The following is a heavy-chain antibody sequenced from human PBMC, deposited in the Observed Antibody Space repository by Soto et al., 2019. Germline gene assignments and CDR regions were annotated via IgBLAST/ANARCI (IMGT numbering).Heavy chain of an antibody. CDR3: ARDYVGEYGAFDI. V-gene: IGHV3-53*01. CDR2: IYSGGST. J-gene: IGHJ3*02. CDR1: GFTVSSNY. D-gene: IGHD4-17*01. Sequence: GGSLRLSCAASGFTVSSNYMSWVRQAPGKGLEWVSVIYSGGSTYYADSVKGRFTISRDNSKNTLYLQMNSLRAEDTAVYYCARDYVGEYGAFDIWGQGTMVTVSS.